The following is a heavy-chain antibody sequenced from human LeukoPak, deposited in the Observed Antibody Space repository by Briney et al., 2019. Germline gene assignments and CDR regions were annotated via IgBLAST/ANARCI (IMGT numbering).Heavy chain of an antibody. CDR2: IYYSGST. V-gene: IGHV4-39*01. D-gene: IGHD3-22*01. Sequence: SSETLSLTCTVSGGSISSGTYYWGWIRQPPGKGLEWIGSIYYSGSTYYNPSLKSRVTISVDTSKNQFSLKLSSVTAADTAVYYCASDSSGYYFFDYWGQGTLVTVSS. J-gene: IGHJ4*02. CDR1: GGSISSGTYY. CDR3: ASDSSGYYFFDY.